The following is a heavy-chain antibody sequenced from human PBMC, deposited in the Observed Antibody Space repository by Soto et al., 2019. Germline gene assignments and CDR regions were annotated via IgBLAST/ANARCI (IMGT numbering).Heavy chain of an antibody. D-gene: IGHD2-2*01. CDR1: GGSISSSRYY. CDR3: AEGYCISTSCYPFDY. Sequence: PSETLSLTCTVSGGSISSSRYYWGWIRQSPGKGLEWIGSIYYSGSTYYNPSLRSRVTISVDTSKNQFSLKLSSVTAADTAVYYCAEGYCISTSCYPFDYWGQGTLVTVSS. CDR2: IYYSGST. V-gene: IGHV4-39*01. J-gene: IGHJ4*02.